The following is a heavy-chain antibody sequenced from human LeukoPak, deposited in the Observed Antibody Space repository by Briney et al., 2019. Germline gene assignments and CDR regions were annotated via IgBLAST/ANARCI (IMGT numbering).Heavy chain of an antibody. CDR2: ISGNGRDT. J-gene: IGHJ6*02. CDR3: AKGGISLVRGSMDV. V-gene: IGHV3-23*01. Sequence: GGSLRLSCAASGFTFSSHAMYWVRQAPGKGLEWVSAISGNGRDTYYADSVKGRFTISGDNSKNTLYLQMNSLRAEDTAVYYCAKGGISLVRGSMDVWGQGTTVTVSS. D-gene: IGHD3-10*01. CDR1: GFTFSSHA.